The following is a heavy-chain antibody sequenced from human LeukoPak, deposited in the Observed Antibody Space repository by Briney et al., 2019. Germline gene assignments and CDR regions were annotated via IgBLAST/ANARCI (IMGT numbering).Heavy chain of an antibody. Sequence: GGSLRLSCAASGFSFSTYRMSWVRQAPGKGLEWVANIKQDGSEKFYVDSVKGRFTISRDNAKDSLYLQMNSLRAEDTALYYCAKDVVGGVIVIPDAFDIWGQGTMVTVSS. J-gene: IGHJ3*02. CDR1: GFSFSTYR. V-gene: IGHV3-7*03. CDR2: IKQDGSEK. D-gene: IGHD3-16*02. CDR3: AKDVVGGVIVIPDAFDI.